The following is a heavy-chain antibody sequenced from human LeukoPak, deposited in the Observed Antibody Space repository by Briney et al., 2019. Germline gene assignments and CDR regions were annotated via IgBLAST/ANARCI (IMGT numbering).Heavy chain of an antibody. Sequence: SVTVTCKASGGTFSNYAISWVRQAPAQGPEWMGGSVTTFGTADYAQKFQGRITIRADESTTTPYMELSSLRYEDTAVYYCARTFGTGTSPSYSYFYGMDVWGQGTTVSVSS. CDR1: GGTFSNYA. V-gene: IGHV1-69*13. CDR2: SVTTFGTA. CDR3: ARTFGTGTSPSYSYFYGMDV. J-gene: IGHJ6*02. D-gene: IGHD1-7*01.